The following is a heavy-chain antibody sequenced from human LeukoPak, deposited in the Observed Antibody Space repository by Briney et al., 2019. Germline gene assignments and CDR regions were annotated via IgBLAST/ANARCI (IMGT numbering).Heavy chain of an antibody. CDR2: ITSGSRYS. CDR3: ARPSGYYAFDS. D-gene: IGHD3-22*01. CDR1: GFSFSSYS. Sequence: GGSLRLSCEASGFSFSSYSMDWVRQAPGKGLEWVASITSGSRYSYYGDSVKGRFTVSRDNTKNSLHLQMNSLRVDDTAVYYCARPSGYYAFDSWGQGTLVTVSS. V-gene: IGHV3-21*06. J-gene: IGHJ4*02.